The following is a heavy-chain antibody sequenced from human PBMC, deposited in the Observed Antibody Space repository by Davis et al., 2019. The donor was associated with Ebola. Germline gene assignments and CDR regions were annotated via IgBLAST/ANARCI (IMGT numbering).Heavy chain of an antibody. D-gene: IGHD6-13*01. J-gene: IGHJ6*02. CDR1: AGTFSSYA. V-gene: IGHV1-69*13. Sequence: SVQVSCKASAGTFSSYAISWVRQAPGQGLEWMGGIIPIFGTANYAHKFQGRVTITADESTSTAYMELSSLRSEDTAVYYCARSTNVGSSWYGGDYYYYGMDVWGQGTTVTVSS. CDR3: ARSTNVGSSWYGGDYYYYGMDV. CDR2: IIPIFGTA.